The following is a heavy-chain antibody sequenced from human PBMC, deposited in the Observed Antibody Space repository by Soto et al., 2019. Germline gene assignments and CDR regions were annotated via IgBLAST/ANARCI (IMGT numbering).Heavy chain of an antibody. CDR3: ARLGHDYSNSGMDV. CDR1: GYSFTTYW. V-gene: IGHV5-10-1*01. J-gene: IGHJ6*02. Sequence: HGESLKISCSASGYSFTTYWINWVRQMPGKGLEWMGKIDPGGSDITYSSSFQGHVTISADKSITTAYLQWSSLKVSDTAIYYCARLGHDYSNSGMDVWGQGTTVTVSS. D-gene: IGHD4-4*01. CDR2: IDPGGSDI.